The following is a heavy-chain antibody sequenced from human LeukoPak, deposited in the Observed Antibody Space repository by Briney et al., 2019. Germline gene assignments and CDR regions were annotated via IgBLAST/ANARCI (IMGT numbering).Heavy chain of an antibody. J-gene: IGHJ4*02. CDR3: TPGGYSGYDFNH. CDR2: IKSKSDGGAT. Sequence: GGSLRLSCAASGFTFRNAWMSWVRQAPGKGLEWVGRIKSKSDGGATDYAAPVKGRFTISRDDSKNTVYLQMNSLKTEDTAIYFCTPGGYSGYDFNHWGQGTLVTVSS. CDR1: GFTFRNAW. D-gene: IGHD5-12*01. V-gene: IGHV3-15*01.